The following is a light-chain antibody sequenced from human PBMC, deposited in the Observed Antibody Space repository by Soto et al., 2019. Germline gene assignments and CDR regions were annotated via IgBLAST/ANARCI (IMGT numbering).Light chain of an antibody. CDR2: AAS. Sequence: DIQMTQSPSSLSASVGDRVTITCRASQSISSYLNWYQQKPGKAPKLLIYAASSLQSGVPSSFSGSGSGTDFTLTISSLQPEDFATYYCQQSYSTPLLTFGGGTKVEIK. CDR1: QSISSY. J-gene: IGKJ4*01. V-gene: IGKV1-39*01. CDR3: QQSYSTPLLT.